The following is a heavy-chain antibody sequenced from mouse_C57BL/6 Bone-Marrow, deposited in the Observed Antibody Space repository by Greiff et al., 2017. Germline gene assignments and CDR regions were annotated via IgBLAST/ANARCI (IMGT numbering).Heavy chain of an antibody. D-gene: IGHD1-1*02. J-gene: IGHJ3*01. CDR1: GYTFTSYG. CDR2: IYPRSGNT. Sequence: VQRVESGAELARPGASVKLSCKASGYTFTSYGISWVKQRPGQGLEWIGEIYPRSGNTYYNEKFKGKATLTADKSSSTAYMELRSLTSEDSAVYFCARTLSAWFAYWGQGTLVTVSA. V-gene: IGHV1-81*01. CDR3: ARTLSAWFAY.